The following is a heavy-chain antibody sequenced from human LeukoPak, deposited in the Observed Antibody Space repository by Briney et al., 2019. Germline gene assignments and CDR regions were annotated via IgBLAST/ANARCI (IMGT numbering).Heavy chain of an antibody. CDR2: ISSSSSYI. CDR1: GFTFSSYS. D-gene: IGHD3-10*01. V-gene: IGHV3-21*01. J-gene: IGHJ6*02. Sequence: GGSLRLSCAASGFTFSSYSMNWVRQAPGKGLERVSSISSSSSYIYYADSVKGRFTISRDNAKNSLYLQMNSLRAEDTAVYYCARSYVLLWFGEAIHYYGMDVWGQGTTVTVSS. CDR3: ARSYVLLWFGEAIHYYGMDV.